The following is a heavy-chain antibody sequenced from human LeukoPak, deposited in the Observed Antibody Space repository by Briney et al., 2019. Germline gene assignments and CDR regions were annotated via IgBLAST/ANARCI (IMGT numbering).Heavy chain of an antibody. J-gene: IGHJ1*01. D-gene: IGHD4-23*01. CDR1: GYSISSGYY. CDR3: ARAYGGNSQYFQH. V-gene: IGHV4-38-2*02. CDR2: IYHSGST. Sequence: TPSETLSLTCTVSGYSISSGYYWGWIRQPPGKGLEWIGSIYHSGSTYYNPSLKSRVTISLDTSKNQFSLKLSSVTAADTAVYYCARAYGGNSQYFQHWGQGTLVTASS.